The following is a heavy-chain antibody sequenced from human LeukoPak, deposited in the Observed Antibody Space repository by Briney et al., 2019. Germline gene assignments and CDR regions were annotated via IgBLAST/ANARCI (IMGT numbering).Heavy chain of an antibody. V-gene: IGHV4-38-2*02. CDR1: GYSISSGYY. D-gene: IGHD6-19*01. CDR3: ASPQYSSGWYYYDDY. CDR2: IYHSGST. Sequence: PSETLSLTCTVSGYSISSGYYWGWIRQPPGKGLEWIGSIYHSGSTYYNPSLKSRVTISVDTSKNQFSLKLSSVTAADTAVYYCASPQYSSGWYYYDDYWGQGTLVTVSS. J-gene: IGHJ4*02.